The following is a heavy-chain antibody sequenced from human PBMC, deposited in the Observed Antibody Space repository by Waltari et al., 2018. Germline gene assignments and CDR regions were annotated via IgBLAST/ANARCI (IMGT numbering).Heavy chain of an antibody. D-gene: IGHD6-13*01. CDR3: ATKSSSSWAGGYFDY. J-gene: IGHJ4*02. V-gene: IGHV1-69-2*01. CDR2: VDPEDGET. CDR1: GYTVTDYY. Sequence: EVQLVQSGAAVKTPGATGKISCKVSGYTVTDYYIPWVQQPPGKGLEWMGLVDPEDGETIYAEKFQGRVTITADTSTDTAYMELSSLRSEDTAVYYCATKSSSSWAGGYFDYWGQGTLVTVSS.